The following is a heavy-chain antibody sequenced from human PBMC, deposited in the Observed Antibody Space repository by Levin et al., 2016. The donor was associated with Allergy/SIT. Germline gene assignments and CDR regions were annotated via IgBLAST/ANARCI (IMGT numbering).Heavy chain of an antibody. J-gene: IGHJ5*02. D-gene: IGHD1-26*01. Sequence: GESLKISCAASGFAFSNHWMYWVRQAPGKGLMWVSRINSDGSTPEYADSVKGRFTISRDNAKNTLYLQMNGLRADDMAVYYCAVGLTGVARLAWGQGTLVTVSS. CDR1: GFAFSNHW. V-gene: IGHV3-74*03. CDR3: AVGLTGVARLA. CDR2: INSDGSTP.